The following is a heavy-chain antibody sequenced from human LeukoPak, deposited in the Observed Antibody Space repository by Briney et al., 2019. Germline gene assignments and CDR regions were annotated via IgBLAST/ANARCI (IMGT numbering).Heavy chain of an antibody. D-gene: IGHD6-19*01. Sequence: GASVKVSCKASGGTFSSYAISWVRQAPGQGLEWMGGIIPIFGTANYAQKFQGRVTITADKSTSTAYMELSSLRSEDTAVYYCARDRSGWFRGDAFDIWGQGTMVTVSS. CDR2: IIPIFGTA. CDR3: ARDRSGWFRGDAFDI. V-gene: IGHV1-69*06. CDR1: GGTFSSYA. J-gene: IGHJ3*02.